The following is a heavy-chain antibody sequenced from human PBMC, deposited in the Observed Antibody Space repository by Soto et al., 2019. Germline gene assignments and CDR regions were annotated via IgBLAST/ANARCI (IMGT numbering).Heavy chain of an antibody. Sequence: QVQLVQSGAEVKKPGASVKVSCKASGYTLTNFGISSVRQPPGQGLEWMGWCSAYNGNTNYAQNFQVRVTMNTDTSTSKAYMELRSLRSDDTAVYYCARGGTPMDYWGQGSLVTVSS. CDR3: ARGGTPMDY. D-gene: IGHD3-16*01. CDR1: GYTLTNFG. CDR2: CSAYNGNT. V-gene: IGHV1-18*01. J-gene: IGHJ4*02.